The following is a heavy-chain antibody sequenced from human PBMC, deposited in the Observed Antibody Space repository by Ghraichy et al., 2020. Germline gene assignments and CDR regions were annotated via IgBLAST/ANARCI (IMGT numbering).Heavy chain of an antibody. D-gene: IGHD2-2*02. CDR1: GGSISSYY. CDR3: ARGYCSSTSCYTGRATYYYGMDV. Sequence: SETLSLTCTVSGGSISSYYWSWIRQPPGKGLEWIGYIYYSGSTNYNPSLKSRVTISVDTSKNQFSLKLSSVTAADTAVYYCARGYCSSTSCYTGRATYYYGMDVWGQGTTVTVSS. V-gene: IGHV4-59*01. CDR2: IYYSGST. J-gene: IGHJ6*02.